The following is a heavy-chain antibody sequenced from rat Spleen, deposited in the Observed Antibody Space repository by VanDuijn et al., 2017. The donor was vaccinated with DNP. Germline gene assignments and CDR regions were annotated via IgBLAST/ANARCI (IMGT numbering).Heavy chain of an antibody. CDR3: ATSSYYGYDYGFGY. CDR1: GFTFSKYG. Sequence: EVQLVESGGGSVQPGRSMKLSCAASGFTFSKYGMAWVRQAPTKGLEWVASISTVGDNRLYRDSVKGRFTISRDNAKNTQYLQMDSLRSEDTATYYCATSSYYGYDYGFGYWGQGTLVTVSS. V-gene: IGHV5S13*01. J-gene: IGHJ3*01. CDR2: ISTVGDNR. D-gene: IGHD1-7*01.